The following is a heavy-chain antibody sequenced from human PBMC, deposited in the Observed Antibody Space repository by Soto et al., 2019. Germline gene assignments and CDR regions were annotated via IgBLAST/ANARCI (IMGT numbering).Heavy chain of an antibody. CDR1: GFNFSSYS. Sequence: GGSLRLSCEVSGFNFSSYSMNWVRQAPGKGLEWVSYIRSGSSPIFYADSVKGRFTISRDNAKNSLFLQMNSLRTEDTAIYYCVRAACTNCFGFQHWGQGTLVTVSS. D-gene: IGHD2-2*01. V-gene: IGHV3-48*01. CDR3: VRAACTNCFGFQH. J-gene: IGHJ1*01. CDR2: IRSGSSPI.